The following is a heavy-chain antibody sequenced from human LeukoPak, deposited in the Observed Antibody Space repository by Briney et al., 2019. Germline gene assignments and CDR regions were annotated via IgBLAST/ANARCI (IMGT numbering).Heavy chain of an antibody. J-gene: IGHJ6*02. CDR2: ISAGGRST. CDR1: GFIFSRYA. V-gene: IGHV3-23*01. CDR3: ARYCGSTSCSTFSSYFGMDV. D-gene: IGHD2-2*01. Sequence: GGSLRLSCAASGFIFSRYAMTWVRQAPGKGLEWVSLISAGGRSTYSADSVKGRFTISTDRSRNTLYLQMNSLRAEDTARYYCARYCGSTSCSTFSSYFGMDVWGLGTTVTVSS.